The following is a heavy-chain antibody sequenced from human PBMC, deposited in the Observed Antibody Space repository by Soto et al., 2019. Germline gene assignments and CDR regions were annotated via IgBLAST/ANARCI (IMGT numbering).Heavy chain of an antibody. CDR2: ITASGDTT. CDR3: AKDDEYQLLPKANWFDP. CDR1: GFTFSSYA. J-gene: IGHJ5*02. D-gene: IGHD2-2*01. V-gene: IGHV3-23*01. Sequence: GSLRLSCAASGFTFSSYAMSWVRQAPGKGLEWDSAITASGDTTYYADSVKGRFTISRDNSKSTMYLQMNSLRAEDTAVYYCAKDDEYQLLPKANWFDPWGQGTLVTVSS.